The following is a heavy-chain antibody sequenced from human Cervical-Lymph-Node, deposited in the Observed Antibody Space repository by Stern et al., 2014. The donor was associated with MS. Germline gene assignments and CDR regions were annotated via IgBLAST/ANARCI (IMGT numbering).Heavy chain of an antibody. J-gene: IGHJ4*02. CDR3: ARGGRMATMFY. CDR2: IYSSGNT. CDR1: GASFTDYY. V-gene: IGHV4-59*01. D-gene: IGHD5-24*01. Sequence: LQLQESGPGLVKPSETLSLTCTVAGASFTDYYWSWIRQSPGKGLEWIGYIYSSGNTNYNPSLKSRVIISLDTSKNQFSLKLSAVTAADTAVYYCARGGRMATMFYWGQGNLVTVSS.